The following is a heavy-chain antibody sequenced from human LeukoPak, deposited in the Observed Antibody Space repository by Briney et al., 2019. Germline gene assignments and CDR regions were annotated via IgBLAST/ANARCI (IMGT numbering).Heavy chain of an antibody. J-gene: IGHJ4*02. V-gene: IGHV4-39*01. CDR2: IYYTGNT. Sequence: PSETLSLTCTVSGVSISSSNSYWGWIRQPPGKGLEWIGSIYYTGNTYYNASLKSRVTISIDTSKNQISLRLTSVTAADTAMYYCARQTGSGLFTLPGGQGTLVTVSS. CDR3: ARQTGSGLFTLP. CDR1: GVSISSSNSY. D-gene: IGHD3/OR15-3a*01.